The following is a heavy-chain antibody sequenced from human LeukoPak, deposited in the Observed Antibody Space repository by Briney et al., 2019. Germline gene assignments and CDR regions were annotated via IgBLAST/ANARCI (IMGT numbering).Heavy chain of an antibody. CDR1: EFTFSNFW. Sequence: GGSLRLSCAASEFTFSNFWMSWVRQAPGKGLEWVANIKQNGGEKNYVDSVKGRFTISRDDAKNTLYLQMNSLRAEDTAVYYCARDPSNYYYYYYMDVWGKGTTVTVSS. J-gene: IGHJ6*03. CDR2: IKQNGGEK. V-gene: IGHV3-7*01. CDR3: ARDPSNYYYYYYMDV.